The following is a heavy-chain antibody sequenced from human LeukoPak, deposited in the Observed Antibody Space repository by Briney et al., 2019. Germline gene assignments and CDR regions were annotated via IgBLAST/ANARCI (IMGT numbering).Heavy chain of an antibody. D-gene: IGHD3-22*01. V-gene: IGHV1-2*02. CDR3: ARHYYDSVGFAFDV. Sequence: ASVKVSCKASGYTFTGYYMHWVRQAPGQGLEWMGWINPNSGGTNYEQKFQDRVTMTRDTSISTAYMELSSLRSDDTAVYYCARHYYDSVGFAFDVWGHGTMVTVSA. CDR1: GYTFTGYY. J-gene: IGHJ3*01. CDR2: INPNSGGT.